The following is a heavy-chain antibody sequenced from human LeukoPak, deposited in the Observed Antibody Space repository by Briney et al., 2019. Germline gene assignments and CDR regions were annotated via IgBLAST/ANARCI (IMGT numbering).Heavy chain of an antibody. CDR3: ARDLEYQLLGQLPFDP. J-gene: IGHJ5*02. CDR1: GFTFSSYW. V-gene: IGHV3-30*03. Sequence: GGSLRLSCAASGFTFSSYWMNWARQAPGKGLEWVAVISYDGSNKYYADSVKGRFTISRDNSKNTLYLQMNSLRAEDTAVYYCARDLEYQLLGQLPFDPWGQGTLVTVSS. D-gene: IGHD2-2*01. CDR2: ISYDGSNK.